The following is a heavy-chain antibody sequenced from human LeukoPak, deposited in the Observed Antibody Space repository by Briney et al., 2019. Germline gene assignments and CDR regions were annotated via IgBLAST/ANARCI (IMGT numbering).Heavy chain of an antibody. CDR1: GGSFSGYY. V-gene: IGHV4-34*01. J-gene: IGHJ4*02. CDR3: ARENSGSYREFDY. CDR2: INHGGST. D-gene: IGHD1-26*01. Sequence: SETLSLTCAVYGGSFSGYYWSWIRQPPGEGLEWIGEINHGGSTNYNPSLKSRVTISVDTSKNQFSLKLSSVTAADTAVYYCARENSGSYREFDYWGQGTLVTVSS.